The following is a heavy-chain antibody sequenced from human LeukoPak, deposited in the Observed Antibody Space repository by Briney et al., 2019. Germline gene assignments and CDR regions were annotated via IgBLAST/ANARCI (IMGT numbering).Heavy chain of an antibody. D-gene: IGHD1-26*01. CDR2: IYYSGST. J-gene: IGHJ4*02. CDR3: ARAAALGAIDY. CDR1: GGSISSYY. V-gene: IGHV4-59*01. Sequence: SETLSLTCTVSGGSISSYYWSWIRQPPGKGLEWIGYIYYSGSTNYNPSLKSRVTISVDTSKNQFSLKLSSVTAADTAVYYSARAAALGAIDYWGQGTLVTVSS.